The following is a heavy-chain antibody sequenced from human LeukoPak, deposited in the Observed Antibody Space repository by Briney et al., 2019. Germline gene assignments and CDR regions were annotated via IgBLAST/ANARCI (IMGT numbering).Heavy chain of an antibody. J-gene: IGHJ4*02. Sequence: ASVKVSCKASGYTFTSYDINWVRQATGQGLEWMGWMNPNSGNTGYAQKFQGRVTMTTDTSTSTAYMEPRSLRSDDTAVYYCARDTQDIVATTRLNFDYWGQGTLVTVSS. V-gene: IGHV1-8*01. CDR1: GYTFTSYD. D-gene: IGHD5-12*01. CDR2: MNPNSGNT. CDR3: ARDTQDIVATTRLNFDY.